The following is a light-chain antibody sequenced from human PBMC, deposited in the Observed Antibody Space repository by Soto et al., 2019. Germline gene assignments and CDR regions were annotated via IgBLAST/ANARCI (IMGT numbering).Light chain of an antibody. Sequence: DVQLTQSPSTLSASVGDRVAITCQASQNIANYLNWFQRRPGKAPQLLISDASHLEPGVPSRFSGQRSGTDFTLIINSLQPEDFVTYYCQQYEELPLTFGGGTRV. CDR2: DAS. CDR1: QNIANY. J-gene: IGKJ4*01. V-gene: IGKV1-33*01. CDR3: QQYEELPLT.